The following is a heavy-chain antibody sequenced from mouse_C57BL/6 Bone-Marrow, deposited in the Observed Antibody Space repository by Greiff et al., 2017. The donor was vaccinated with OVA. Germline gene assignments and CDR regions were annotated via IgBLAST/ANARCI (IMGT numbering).Heavy chain of an antibody. J-gene: IGHJ2*01. D-gene: IGHD1-1*01. CDR1: GYAFSSSW. V-gene: IGHV1-82*01. CDR2: IYPGDGDT. CDR3: ARGRAYHYGRPFDY. Sequence: QVRLQQSGPELVKPGASVKISCKASGYAFSSSWMNWVKQRPGKGLEWIGRIYPGDGDTNYNGKFKGKATLTADKSSSTAYMQLSSLTSEDSAVYFCARGRAYHYGRPFDYWGQGTTLTVSS.